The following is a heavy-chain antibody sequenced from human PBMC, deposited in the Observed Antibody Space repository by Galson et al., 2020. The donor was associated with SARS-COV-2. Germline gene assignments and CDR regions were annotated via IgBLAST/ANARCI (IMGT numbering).Heavy chain of an antibody. V-gene: IGHV4-39*01. CDR2: FLSSEDT. D-gene: IGHD5-18*01. Sequence: SETLSLTCTVSGASVSNSDYYWGWIRQPPGKGLEWIGTFLSSEDTYYNPSLKSRVTISVDTSTNQFSLKLTSVTAADTAIYYCARHDDVDAGLFRGYYWGQGTLVTVSS. J-gene: IGHJ4*02. CDR3: ARHDDVDAGLFRGYY. CDR1: GASVSNSDYY.